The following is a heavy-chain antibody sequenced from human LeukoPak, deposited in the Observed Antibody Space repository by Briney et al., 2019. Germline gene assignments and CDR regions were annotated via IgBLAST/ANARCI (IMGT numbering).Heavy chain of an antibody. CDR1: GYTFTSYG. D-gene: IGHD3-22*01. Sequence: ASVKVSCKASGYTFTSYGISWVRQAPGQGLEWMGWISAYNGNTNYAQKLQGRVTMTTDTSTSTAYMELSSLRSEDTAVYYCARAVNWYYYDSSGYYYGYWGQGTLVTVSS. CDR2: ISAYNGNT. J-gene: IGHJ4*02. V-gene: IGHV1-18*01. CDR3: ARAVNWYYYDSSGYYYGY.